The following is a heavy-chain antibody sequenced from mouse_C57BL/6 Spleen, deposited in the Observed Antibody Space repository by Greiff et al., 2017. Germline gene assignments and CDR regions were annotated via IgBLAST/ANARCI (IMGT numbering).Heavy chain of an antibody. Sequence: VQLQQPGAELVKPGASVKLSCKASGYTFTSYWMHWVKQRPGQGLEWIGMIHPNSGSTNYNEKFKSKATLTVDKSSSTAYMQLSSLTSEDSAVYYCASGKSLYDGYFDYYAMDYWGQGTSVTGSS. CDR2: IHPNSGST. D-gene: IGHD2-3*01. J-gene: IGHJ4*01. CDR3: ASGKSLYDGYFDYYAMDY. V-gene: IGHV1-64*01. CDR1: GYTFTSYW.